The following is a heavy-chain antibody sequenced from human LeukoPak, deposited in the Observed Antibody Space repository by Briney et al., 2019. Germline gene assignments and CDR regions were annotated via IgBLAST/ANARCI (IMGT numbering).Heavy chain of an antibody. D-gene: IGHD1-26*01. V-gene: IGHV4-61*01. J-gene: IGHJ4*02. Sequence: SETLSLTCTVSGGSISSSSYYWGWIRQPPGKGLEWIGYIYYSGSTNYNPSLKSRVTISVDTFKNQFSLKLSSVTAADTAVYYCARDPYGSPYWGQGTLVTVSS. CDR1: GGSISSSSYY. CDR2: IYYSGST. CDR3: ARDPYGSPY.